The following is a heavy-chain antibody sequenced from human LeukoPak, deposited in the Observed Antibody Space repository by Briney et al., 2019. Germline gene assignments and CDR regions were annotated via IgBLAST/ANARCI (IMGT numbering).Heavy chain of an antibody. J-gene: IGHJ3*02. CDR1: GYSFTSYW. D-gene: IGHD4-17*01. CDR3: ARHLGSVTTGTFDM. CDR2: IFPGDSDT. Sequence: GESLKISCKGSGYSFTSYWIGWVRQMPGKGLEWMGIIFPGDSDTRYSPSLQGQVTMSVDKSIKTAYLQWNSLKASDTAMYYCARHLGSVTTGTFDMWGQGTMVTVSS. V-gene: IGHV5-51*01.